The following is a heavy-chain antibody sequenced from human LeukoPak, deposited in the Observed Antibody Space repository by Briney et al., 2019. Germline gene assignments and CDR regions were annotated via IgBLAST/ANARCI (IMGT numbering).Heavy chain of an antibody. D-gene: IGHD5-18*01. V-gene: IGHV1-69*13. Sequence: SVKVSCKASGYTFTSYGISWVRQAPGQGLEWMGGIIPIFGTANYAQKFQGRVTITADESTSTAYMELSSLRSEDTAVYYCARDDPERWDTAMASNGRHFDYWGQGTLVTVSS. J-gene: IGHJ4*02. CDR3: ARDDPERWDTAMASNGRHFDY. CDR2: IIPIFGTA. CDR1: GYTFTSYG.